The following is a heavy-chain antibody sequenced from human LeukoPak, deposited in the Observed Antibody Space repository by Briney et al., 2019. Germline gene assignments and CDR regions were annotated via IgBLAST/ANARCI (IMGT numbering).Heavy chain of an antibody. J-gene: IGHJ3*02. CDR3: ARGDATSMDNAFDI. D-gene: IGHD5-18*01. Sequence: SETLSLTCTVSAVSISSSNSYWGWIRHPPGKGLEWIGSIYYSGSTYYNPSLKSRVTISEDPSKNQFPLKLSSVTAADTAVYYCARGDATSMDNAFDIWGQGTMVTVSS. CDR1: AVSISSSNSY. CDR2: IYYSGST. V-gene: IGHV4-39*06.